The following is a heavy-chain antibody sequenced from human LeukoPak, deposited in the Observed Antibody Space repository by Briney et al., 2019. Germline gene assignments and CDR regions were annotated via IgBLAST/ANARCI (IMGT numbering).Heavy chain of an antibody. CDR1: GFTFSSYW. CDR2: INSDGSST. J-gene: IGHJ5*02. CDR3: ARGIVVGRNWFDP. D-gene: IGHD2-2*01. V-gene: IGHV3-74*01. Sequence: PGRSLRLSCAASGFTFSSYWMHWVRHAPGKGLVWVSRINSDGSSTIYADSVKGRFAISRDNAKNTLYLQMNSLRAEDTAVYYCARGIVVGRNWFDPWGQGTLVTVSS.